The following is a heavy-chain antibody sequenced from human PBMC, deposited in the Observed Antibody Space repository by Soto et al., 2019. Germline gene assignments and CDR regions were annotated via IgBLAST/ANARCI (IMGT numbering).Heavy chain of an antibody. J-gene: IGHJ3*01. Sequence: GGSLRLSCVGSGFSFSTYGMNWVRQAPGKGLEWVANIKTDGRDRYYVDYVDSVKGRFTISRDNAKNSLYLQMDSLRVEDTAVYYCASASYDSRGYYDAFDLWGQGTMVTFSS. V-gene: IGHV3-7*01. D-gene: IGHD3-22*01. CDR3: ASASYDSRGYYDAFDL. CDR2: IKTDGRDR. CDR1: GFSFSTYG.